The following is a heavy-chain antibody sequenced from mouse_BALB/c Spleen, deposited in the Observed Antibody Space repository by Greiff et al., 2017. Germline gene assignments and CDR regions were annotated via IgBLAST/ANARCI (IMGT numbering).Heavy chain of an antibody. V-gene: IGHV1-87*01. CDR1: GYTFTSYW. Sequence: VQRVESGAELARPGASVKLSCKASGYTFTSYWMQWVKQRPGQGLEWIGAIYPGDGDTRYTQKFKGKATLTADKSSSTAYMQLSSLASEDSAVYYCARRTTVGGVDYWGQGTTLTVSS. CDR2: IYPGDGDT. J-gene: IGHJ2*01. D-gene: IGHD1-1*01. CDR3: ARRTTVGGVDY.